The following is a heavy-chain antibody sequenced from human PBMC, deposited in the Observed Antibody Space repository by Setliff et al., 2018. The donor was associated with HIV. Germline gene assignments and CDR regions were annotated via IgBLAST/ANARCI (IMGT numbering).Heavy chain of an antibody. CDR3: TRGGDILDAFDI. Sequence: ASVKVSCKASGYGFTSHYIHWVRQAPGQGLEWLGVINPSLDRTRYAENFLGRVAMTRDTSTSTVYMELTSLTSEDTALYYCTRGGDILDAFDIWGQGTMVTVSS. J-gene: IGHJ3*02. CDR1: GYGFTSHY. D-gene: IGHD2-21*01. V-gene: IGHV1-46*01. CDR2: INPSLDRT.